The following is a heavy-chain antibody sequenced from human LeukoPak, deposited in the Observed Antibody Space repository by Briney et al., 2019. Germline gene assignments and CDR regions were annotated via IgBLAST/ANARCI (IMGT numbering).Heavy chain of an antibody. CDR3: ARDPTGMGYGSGFDY. V-gene: IGHV3-33*01. D-gene: IGHD2-15*01. Sequence: GGSLRLSCAASGFTFSSYGMHWVRQAPGKGLEWVAVIWYDGSNKHYADSVKGRFTISRDNSKNTLYLQVNSLRAEDTAVYYCARDPTGMGYGSGFDYWGQGTLVTVSS. CDR1: GFTFSSYG. J-gene: IGHJ4*02. CDR2: IWYDGSNK.